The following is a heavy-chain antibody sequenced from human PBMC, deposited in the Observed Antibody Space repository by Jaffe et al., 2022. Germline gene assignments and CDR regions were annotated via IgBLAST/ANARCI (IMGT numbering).Heavy chain of an antibody. Sequence: QVQLQESGPGLVKPSETLSLTCTVSGGSISSYYWSWIRQPPGKGLEWIGYIYYSGSTNYNPSLKSRVTISVDTSKNQFSLKLSSVTAADTAVYYCARDGARSNYGGGAFNWFDPWGQGTLVTVSS. J-gene: IGHJ5*02. CDR3: ARDGARSNYGGGAFNWFDP. CDR2: IYYSGST. V-gene: IGHV4-59*01. CDR1: GGSISSYY. D-gene: IGHD4-4*01.